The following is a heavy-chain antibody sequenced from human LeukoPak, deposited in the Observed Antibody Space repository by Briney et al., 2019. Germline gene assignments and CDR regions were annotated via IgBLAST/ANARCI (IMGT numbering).Heavy chain of an antibody. CDR1: GYTFTGYY. CDR2: INPNSGGT. V-gene: IGHV1-2*02. CDR3: ARGPIIDIVVIPAAADYYLMDV. Sequence: ASVKVSCKASGYTFTGYYMHWVRQAPGQGLEWMGWINPNSGGTNYAQKFQGRVTMTRDTSISTAYMELSRLRSDDTAVYYCARGPIIDIVVIPAAADYYLMDVWGKGTTVTVSS. J-gene: IGHJ6*03. D-gene: IGHD2-2*01.